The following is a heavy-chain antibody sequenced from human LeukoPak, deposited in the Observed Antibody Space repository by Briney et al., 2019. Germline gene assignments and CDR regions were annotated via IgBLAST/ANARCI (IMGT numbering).Heavy chain of an antibody. Sequence: GGSLRLSCAASGFTFSSYAMSWVRQASGKGLEWVSAISGSGGSTYYADSVKGRFTISRDNSKNTLYLQMNSLRAEDTAVYYCAKTGHYYDSSGYYSRFDYWGQGTLVTVSS. CDR3: AKTGHYYDSSGYYSRFDY. J-gene: IGHJ4*02. CDR2: ISGSGGST. CDR1: GFTFSSYA. D-gene: IGHD3-22*01. V-gene: IGHV3-23*01.